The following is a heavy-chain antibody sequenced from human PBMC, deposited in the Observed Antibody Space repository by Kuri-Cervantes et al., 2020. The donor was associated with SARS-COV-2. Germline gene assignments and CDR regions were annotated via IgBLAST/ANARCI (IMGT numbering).Heavy chain of an antibody. V-gene: IGHV4-39*07. D-gene: IGHD6-13*01. CDR2: IYYSGNT. CDR3: ARDRGRIAAAGIGWFDP. Sequence: ESLKISCTVSGGSISSSSYYWGWIRQPPGKGLEWIGSIYYSGNTLYNPSLKSRLTISVDTSKKQFSLNLSSVTAADTAVYYCARDRGRIAAAGIGWFDPWGQGTLVTVSS. J-gene: IGHJ5*02. CDR1: GGSISSSSYY.